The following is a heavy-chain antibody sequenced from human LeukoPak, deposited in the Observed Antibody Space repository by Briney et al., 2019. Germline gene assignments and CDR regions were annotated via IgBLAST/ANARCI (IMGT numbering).Heavy chain of an antibody. CDR1: GYTFTSYD. CDR3: ARRGYGSGSYLLEFDY. CDR2: MNPNSGNT. Sequence: ASVTVSCKASGYTFTSYDINWVRQATGQGLEWMGWMNPNSGNTGYAQKFQGRVTMTRSTSISTAYMELSSLRSEDTAVYYCARRGYGSGSYLLEFDYWGQGTLVTVSS. V-gene: IGHV1-8*01. J-gene: IGHJ4*02. D-gene: IGHD3-10*01.